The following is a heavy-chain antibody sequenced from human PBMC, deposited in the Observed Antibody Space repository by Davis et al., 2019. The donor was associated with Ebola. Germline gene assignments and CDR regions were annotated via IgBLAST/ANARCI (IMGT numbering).Heavy chain of an antibody. CDR1: GYTFITYW. CDR2: IYPGDSDT. J-gene: IGHJ4*02. D-gene: IGHD3-3*02. V-gene: IGHV5-51*01. Sequence: GESLKISCKGSGYTFITYWIGWVRQMPGKGLEWMGIIYPGDSDTRYSPSFQGQVTISADKSISTAYLQWSSLKASDTAMSYCARRGGWSGAFLDYWGQGTLVTVSS. CDR3: ARRGGWSGAFLDY.